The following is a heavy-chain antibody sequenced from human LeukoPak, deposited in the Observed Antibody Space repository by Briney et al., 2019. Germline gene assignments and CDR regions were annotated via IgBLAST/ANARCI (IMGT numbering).Heavy chain of an antibody. CDR3: ARCDSSGYWYGMDV. J-gene: IGHJ6*02. CDR2: ISAYNGNT. Sequence: ASVTVSFKASGYIFTGYGIGWVRQAPGQGLEWMGWISAYNGNTDYAQKLQGRVTMTTDTSKSTAYMELRSLRSDDTAVYYCARCDSSGYWYGMDVWGQGTTVTVSS. D-gene: IGHD3-22*01. V-gene: IGHV1-18*01. CDR1: GYIFTGYG.